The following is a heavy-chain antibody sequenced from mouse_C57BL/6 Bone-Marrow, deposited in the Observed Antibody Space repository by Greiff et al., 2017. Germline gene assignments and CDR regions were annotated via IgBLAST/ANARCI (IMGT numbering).Heavy chain of an antibody. J-gene: IGHJ4*01. CDR1: GYTFTSYG. D-gene: IGHD2-1*01. CDR3: ARGNYYAMDY. Sequence: VKLQESGAELARPGASVKLSCKASGYTFTSYGISWVKQRTGQGLEWNGEMYPRSGNTYDNRQFKGKATLHARKSSSTAYMELRSLTSEDSAVYFCARGNYYAMDYWGQGTSVTVSS. CDR2: MYPRSGNT. V-gene: IGHV1-81*01.